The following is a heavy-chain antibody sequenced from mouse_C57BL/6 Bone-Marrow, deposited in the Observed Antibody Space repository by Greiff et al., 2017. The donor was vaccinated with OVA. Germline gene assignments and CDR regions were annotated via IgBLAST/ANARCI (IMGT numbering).Heavy chain of an antibody. J-gene: IGHJ2*01. CDR2: ISSGGSYT. CDR1: GFTFSSYG. Sequence: DVMLVESGGDLVKPGGYLKLSCAASGFTFSSYGMSWVRQTPDKRLEWVATISSGGSYTYYPDSVKGRSTMSRDNVKNTLYLQMISVKSEDTAMYYFASQAFDYWGQGTTLTVSS. CDR3: ASQAFDY. V-gene: IGHV5-6*02. D-gene: IGHD3-2*02.